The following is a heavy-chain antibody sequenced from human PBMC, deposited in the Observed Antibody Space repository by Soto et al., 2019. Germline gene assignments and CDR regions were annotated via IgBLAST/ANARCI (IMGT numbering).Heavy chain of an antibody. CDR2: INPSGGST. CDR3: ARDEGVVTAIRGYYYGMDV. CDR1: GYTFTSYY. J-gene: IGHJ6*02. V-gene: IGHV1-46*03. Sequence: QVQLVQSGAEVKKPGASVKVSCKASGYTFTSYYMHWVRQAPGQGLEWMGIINPSGGSTSYAQKFQGRVTMTRDTSTSTVYMELSSLRSEDTAVYYCARDEGVVTAIRGYYYGMDVWGQGTTVTVSS. D-gene: IGHD2-21*02.